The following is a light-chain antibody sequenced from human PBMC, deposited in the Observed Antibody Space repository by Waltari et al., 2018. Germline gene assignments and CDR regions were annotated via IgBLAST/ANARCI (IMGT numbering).Light chain of an antibody. CDR1: SSDVGGYNY. Sequence: QSALTQPASVSGSPGQSITISCTGTSSDVGGYNYVSWYQQFPGQAPKLLIYEVINPPDGIASRFSGSMSGNTASLAISGLQDEDEADYYCSSYTSSSTLVFGGGTKLTVL. J-gene: IGLJ2*01. V-gene: IGLV2-14*01. CDR3: SSYTSSSTLV. CDR2: EVI.